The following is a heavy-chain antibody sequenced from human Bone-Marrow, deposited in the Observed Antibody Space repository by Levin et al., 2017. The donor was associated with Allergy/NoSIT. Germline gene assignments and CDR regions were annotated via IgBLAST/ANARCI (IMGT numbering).Heavy chain of an antibody. CDR1: GGSISNSNW. Sequence: MASETLSLTCAVSGGSISNSNWWTWVRQAPGKGLEWIGEIYPSGTTNYNPSVKSRVTMSVDKSRNQFSLRLSSVTAADTAVYYCASRLRNYYYHHGFDVWGQGTTVSVSS. CDR2: IYPSGTT. V-gene: IGHV4-4*02. J-gene: IGHJ6*02. CDR3: ASRLRNYYYHHGFDV. D-gene: IGHD3-3*01.